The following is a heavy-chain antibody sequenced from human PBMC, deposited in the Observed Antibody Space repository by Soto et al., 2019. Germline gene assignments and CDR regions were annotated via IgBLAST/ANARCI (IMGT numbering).Heavy chain of an antibody. J-gene: IGHJ5*02. CDR3: VRRHVSATGIDWFDP. CDR2: INPYNGAT. V-gene: IGHV1-18*01. D-gene: IGHD6-13*01. CDR1: GNTLISYG. Sequence: GASVKVSCKTFGNTLISYGISWVRLAPGQGLEWMGWINPYNGATIYSPTFQGRVTITRDTSASTAYMELSSLRFEDTAVYYCVRRHVSATGIDWFDPWGQGTLVTVSS.